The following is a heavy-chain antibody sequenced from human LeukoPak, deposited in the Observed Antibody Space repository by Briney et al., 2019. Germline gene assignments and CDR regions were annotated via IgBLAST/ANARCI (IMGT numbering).Heavy chain of an antibody. CDR3: ARAQLRRYYYYGMDV. CDR2: ISSSTGII. CDR1: GFTFSRYS. Sequence: GGSLRLSCAASGFTFSRYSMNWVRQAPGKGLEWVSYISSSTGIIYYADSVKGRFTISRDNAKNSLYLQMNSLRAEDTAVYYCARAQLRRYYYYGMDVWGQGTTVTVSS. D-gene: IGHD5-24*01. V-gene: IGHV3-48*04. J-gene: IGHJ6*02.